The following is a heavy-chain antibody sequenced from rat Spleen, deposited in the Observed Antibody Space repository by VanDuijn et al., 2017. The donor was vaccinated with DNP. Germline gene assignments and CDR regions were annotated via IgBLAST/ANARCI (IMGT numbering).Heavy chain of an antibody. V-gene: IGHV5-31*01. CDR2: ITTGGDIT. CDR3: VRDSRDYGSYADYFDY. D-gene: IGHD1-8*01. CDR1: GFTFNNDW. J-gene: IGHJ2*01. Sequence: EVQLVESGGDPVQPGRSLTLSCVVSGFTFNNDWMTWVRQVPGKGLEWVASITTGGDITYYPDSVKGRFTVSRDNATNTLYLQMNSLRSEDTASYYCVRDSRDYGSYADYFDYWGQGVMVTVSS.